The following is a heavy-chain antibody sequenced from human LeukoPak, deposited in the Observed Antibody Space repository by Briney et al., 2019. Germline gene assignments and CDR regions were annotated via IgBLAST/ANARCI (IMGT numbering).Heavy chain of an antibody. V-gene: IGHV4-31*03. D-gene: IGHD5-12*01. J-gene: IGHJ4*02. CDR2: IYYNGNT. Sequence: KTSETLSLTCTVSGGSISSGGYYWSWIRQHPGEGLEWIGYIYYNGNTYYNPSLKSRLTISVDTSKNQFSLKLSSVTAADTAVYYCAREGGYGPFDYWGQGTLVTVSS. CDR3: AREGGYGPFDY. CDR1: GGSISSGGYY.